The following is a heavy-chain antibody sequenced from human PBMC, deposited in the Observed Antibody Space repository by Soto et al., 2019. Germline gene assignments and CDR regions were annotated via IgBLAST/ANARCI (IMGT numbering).Heavy chain of an antibody. CDR1: GGSFSGYY. Sequence: QVQLQQWGAGLLKPSETLSLTCAVYGGSFSGYYWSWIRQPPGQGLEWIGEINHSGSTNYNPSLKSRVTISVDTSKNQFSLKLSSVTAADTAVYYCARGTLSHYYDSSGYSPFDYWGQGTLVTVSS. CDR2: INHSGST. V-gene: IGHV4-34*01. D-gene: IGHD3-22*01. CDR3: ARGTLSHYYDSSGYSPFDY. J-gene: IGHJ4*02.